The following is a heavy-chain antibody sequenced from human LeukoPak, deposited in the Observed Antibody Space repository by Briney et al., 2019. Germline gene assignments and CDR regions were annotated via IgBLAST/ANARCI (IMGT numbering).Heavy chain of an antibody. CDR2: VSGGGGTT. V-gene: IGHV3-23*01. Sequence: GGSLRLSCAASGFTFSSYAMSWVRQAPGKGLEWVSAVSGGGGTTYHADSVKGRFTISRDNSKNTLYLQMNSLRAEDTAVYYCAKDQGTVTTYFDYWGQGTLVTVSS. D-gene: IGHD4-11*01. J-gene: IGHJ4*02. CDR3: AKDQGTVTTYFDY. CDR1: GFTFSSYA.